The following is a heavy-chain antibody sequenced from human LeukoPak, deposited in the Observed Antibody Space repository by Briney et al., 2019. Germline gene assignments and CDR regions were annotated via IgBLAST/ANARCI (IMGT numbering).Heavy chain of an antibody. D-gene: IGHD5-18*01. CDR1: GYSFTNYW. CDR2: IHPGDSGT. V-gene: IGHV5-51*01. CDR3: ARGGSYRYGSSDY. Sequence: GESLKISCKGSGYSFTNYWIGWVRQMPGKGLEWMGIIHPGDSGTRYSPSFQGQVTMSVDESTTPAYLQWSSLRASDSAIYYCARGGSYRYGSSDYWGQGTLVTVSS. J-gene: IGHJ4*02.